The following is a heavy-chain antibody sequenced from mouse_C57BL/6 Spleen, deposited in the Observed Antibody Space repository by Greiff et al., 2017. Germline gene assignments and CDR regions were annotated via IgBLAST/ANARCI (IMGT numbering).Heavy chain of an antibody. CDR3: ARSPIYYGSSYWYFYV. J-gene: IGHJ1*03. V-gene: IGHV1-82*01. Sequence: QVQLQQSGPELVKPGASVKISCKASGYAFSSSWLNWVKQRPGKGLEWIGRIYPGDGDTNYNGKFKGKATLTADKSSSTAYMQLSSLTSEDSAVYFCARSPIYYGSSYWYFYVWGTGTTVTVSS. D-gene: IGHD1-1*01. CDR2: IYPGDGDT. CDR1: GYAFSSSW.